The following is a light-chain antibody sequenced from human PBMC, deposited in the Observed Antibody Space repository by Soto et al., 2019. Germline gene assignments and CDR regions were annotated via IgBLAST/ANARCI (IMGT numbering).Light chain of an antibody. CDR2: GAS. J-gene: IGKJ5*01. Sequence: EIVLTQSPATLSLSPGERVTLSCRASQSVSNSLAWYQQKPGQAPRLLIYGASSRATGIPDRFSGSGSGTDFTLTISRLEPEDFAVYYCQQYDSSPITFGQGTRLEIK. CDR1: QSVSNS. CDR3: QQYDSSPIT. V-gene: IGKV3-20*01.